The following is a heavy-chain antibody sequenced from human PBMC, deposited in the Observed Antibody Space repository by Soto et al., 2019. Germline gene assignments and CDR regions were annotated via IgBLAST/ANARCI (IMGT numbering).Heavy chain of an antibody. Sequence: ASVKVSCKASGYTFTSYDINWVRQATGQGLEWMGWMNPNSGNTGYAQKFQGRVTMTRNTSISTAYMELSSLRSEDTAVYYCARAPRGYSYGHNYYYYYMDVWGKGTTVTVSS. D-gene: IGHD5-18*01. J-gene: IGHJ6*03. CDR2: MNPNSGNT. V-gene: IGHV1-8*01. CDR1: GYTFTSYD. CDR3: ARAPRGYSYGHNYYYYYMDV.